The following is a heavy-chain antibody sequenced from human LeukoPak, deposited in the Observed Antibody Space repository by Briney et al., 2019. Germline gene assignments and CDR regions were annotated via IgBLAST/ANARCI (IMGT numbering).Heavy chain of an antibody. V-gene: IGHV4-61*02. D-gene: IGHD6-13*01. J-gene: IGHJ5*02. CDR2: IYTGGST. Sequence: PSEALSLTSTESGGSIFTGSYFCSWIRLPARDGLGWMGSIYTGGSTNYNPSFKGRFTISVDTSKNQFYLKLSSVTAADTAVYYCARDIGSIWHGWVEPGGQGTLVTVSS. CDR3: ARDIGSIWHGWVEP. CDR1: GGSIFTGSYF.